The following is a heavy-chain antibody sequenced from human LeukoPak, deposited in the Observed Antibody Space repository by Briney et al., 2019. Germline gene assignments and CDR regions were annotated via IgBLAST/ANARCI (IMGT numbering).Heavy chain of an antibody. J-gene: IGHJ3*02. V-gene: IGHV4-34*01. CDR1: GGSFSGYY. Sequence: SETLSLTCAVYGGSFSGYYWSWIRQPPGKGLEWIGEINHSGSTNYNPSLKSRVTISVDTSKNQFSLKLSSVTAADTAVYYCARQRHGSYIWGQGTMVTVSS. D-gene: IGHD3-10*01. CDR2: INHSGST. CDR3: ARQRHGSYI.